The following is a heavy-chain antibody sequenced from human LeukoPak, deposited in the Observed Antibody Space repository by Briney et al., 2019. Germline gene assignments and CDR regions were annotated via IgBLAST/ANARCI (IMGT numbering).Heavy chain of an antibody. J-gene: IGHJ4*02. V-gene: IGHV3-53*01. CDR1: GFTVSSNY. D-gene: IGHD6-13*01. CDR3: AKSSSSWYPNESDY. CDR2: IYSGGST. Sequence: PGGSLRLSCAASGFTVSSNYMSWVCQAPGKGLEWVSVIYSGGSTYYADSVKGRFTISRDNAKNSLYLQMNSLRAEDTAVYYCAKSSSSWYPNESDYWGQGTLVTVSS.